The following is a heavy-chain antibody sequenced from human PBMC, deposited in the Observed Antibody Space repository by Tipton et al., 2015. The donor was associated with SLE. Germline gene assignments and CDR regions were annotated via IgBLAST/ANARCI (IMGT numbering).Heavy chain of an antibody. J-gene: IGHJ1*01. CDR2: ISGNGYAT. CDR1: GFRFNDYA. V-gene: IGHV3-23*01. CDR3: AKEAVPKYYYDSSVN. Sequence: SLRLSCAASGFRFNDYAMSWVRQAPGKGLEWVSSISGNGYATYYADSVNGRFTISRDNSKNTVSLQMNSLRAEDTAIYYCAKEAVPKYYYDSSVNWGQGTLVTVSS. D-gene: IGHD3-22*01.